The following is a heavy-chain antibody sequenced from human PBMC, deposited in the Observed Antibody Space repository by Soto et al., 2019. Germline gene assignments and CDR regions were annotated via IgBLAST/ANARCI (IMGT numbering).Heavy chain of an antibody. D-gene: IGHD6-19*01. CDR1: GGSISSYY. V-gene: IGHV4-59*01. CDR2: IYYSGST. CDR3: ARCIAVAGTRYYFDY. J-gene: IGHJ4*02. Sequence: PSETLSLTCTVSGGSISSYYWSWIRQPPGKGLEWIGYIYYSGSTNYNPSLKSRVTISVDTSKNQFSLKLSSVTAADTAVYYCARCIAVAGTRYYFDYWGQGTLVTVSS.